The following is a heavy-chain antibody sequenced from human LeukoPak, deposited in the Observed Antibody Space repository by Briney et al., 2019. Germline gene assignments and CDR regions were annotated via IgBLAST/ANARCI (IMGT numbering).Heavy chain of an antibody. V-gene: IGHV4-31*03. CDR3: ARDSTLISGSCFDY. D-gene: IGHD3-10*01. CDR2: IYYSGST. J-gene: IGHJ4*03. CDR1: GGPISSGGYY. Sequence: SETLSLTCTVSGGPISSGGYYWSWIRQHPGKGLEWIGYIYYSGSTYYNPSLKSRVTISVDTSKNQFSLKLSSVTAADTAVYYCARDSTLISGSCFDYWGQGTLVTVSS.